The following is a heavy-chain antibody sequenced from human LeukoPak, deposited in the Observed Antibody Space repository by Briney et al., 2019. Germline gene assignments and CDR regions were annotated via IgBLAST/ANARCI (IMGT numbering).Heavy chain of an antibody. CDR3: ARLRRGY. CDR2: MKSDGTT. Sequence: GGSLRLSCAASGLTVTSNHMSWVRQAPGKGLEWVSLMKSDGTTEYADSVKGRFTISRDNSKNTLFLQMNSMRVEDTAVYCCARLRRGYWGRGTPVSVS. V-gene: IGHV3-53*01. CDR1: GLTVTSNH. J-gene: IGHJ4*02.